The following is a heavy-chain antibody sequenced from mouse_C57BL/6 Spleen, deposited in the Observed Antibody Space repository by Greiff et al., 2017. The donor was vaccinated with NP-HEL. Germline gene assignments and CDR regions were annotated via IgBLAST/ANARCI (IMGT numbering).Heavy chain of an antibody. V-gene: IGHV1-82*01. CDR1: GYAFSSSW. CDR2: IYPGDGDT. Sequence: VQLQQSGPELVKPGASVKISCKASGYAFSSSWMNWVKQRPGKGLEWIGRIYPGDGDTNYNGKFKGKATLTADKSSSTAYMQLSSLTSEDSAVYFCAREALWSLAYWGQGTLVTVSA. D-gene: IGHD1-1*02. CDR3: AREALWSLAY. J-gene: IGHJ3*01.